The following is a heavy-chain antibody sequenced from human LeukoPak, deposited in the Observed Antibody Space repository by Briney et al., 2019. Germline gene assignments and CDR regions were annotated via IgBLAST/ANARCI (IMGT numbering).Heavy chain of an antibody. D-gene: IGHD1-26*01. J-gene: IGHJ4*02. Sequence: GGSLRLSCAASGFTFSSYAMSWVRQAPGKGLEWVSTISGGGGSTYYVDSVKGRFTISRDNSKNTLYLQMNSLRTEDTAIYYCAKEYTGTFSPFPSYFDNWGQGTLVTVSS. V-gene: IGHV3-23*01. CDR1: GFTFSSYA. CDR3: AKEYTGTFSPFPSYFDN. CDR2: ISGGGGST.